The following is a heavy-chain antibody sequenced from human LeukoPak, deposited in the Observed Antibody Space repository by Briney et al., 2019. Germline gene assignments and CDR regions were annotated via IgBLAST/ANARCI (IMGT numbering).Heavy chain of an antibody. CDR1: GGSIGSHLFY. CDR3: ARHQGGTTYDY. D-gene: IGHD2-15*01. CDR2: ISFSGST. Sequence: SETLSLTCTVSGGSIGSHLFYWAWIRQPPGKGLQWIGHISFSGSTLYKASLKSRVTISLDTSKNQFFLRLSSVTAADTAVYYCARHQGGTTYDYWGQGTLVTVSS. V-gene: IGHV4-61*05. J-gene: IGHJ4*02.